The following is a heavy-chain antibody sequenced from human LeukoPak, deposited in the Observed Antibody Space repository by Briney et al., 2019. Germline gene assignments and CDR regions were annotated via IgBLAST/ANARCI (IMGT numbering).Heavy chain of an antibody. CDR2: IFPGDSDT. V-gene: IGHV5-51*01. Sequence: HGESLKISCKGSGYTFTDYWIGWVRQMPGKGLEWMGIIFPGDSDTRYSPSFRGQITISADKSISTAYLQWSSLKASDTAMYFCARHLRARPFDIWGQGIMVTVS. CDR3: ARHLRARPFDI. CDR1: GYTFTDYW. J-gene: IGHJ3*02. D-gene: IGHD5/OR15-5a*01.